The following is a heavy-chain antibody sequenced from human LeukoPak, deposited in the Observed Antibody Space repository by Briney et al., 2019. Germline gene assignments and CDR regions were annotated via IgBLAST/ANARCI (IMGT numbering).Heavy chain of an antibody. J-gene: IGHJ5*02. CDR2: ISSGGKDI. D-gene: IGHD2/OR15-2a*01. V-gene: IGHV3-11*04. CDR1: GCGFSAFY. CDR3: ARVFSGFYRFFNL. Sequence: GGSLRLSCDASGCGFSAFYMSWIRQAPGKGLEWISYISSGGKDIYYADSVKGRFTVSRDNTNNSLHLQMNSLRAEDTAVYYCARVFSGFYRFFNLWGQGTLVIVSS.